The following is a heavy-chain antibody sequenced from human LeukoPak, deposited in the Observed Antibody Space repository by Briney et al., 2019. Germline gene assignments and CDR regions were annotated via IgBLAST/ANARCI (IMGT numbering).Heavy chain of an antibody. CDR1: GGSLSGFY. Sequence: PSETLSLTCTVSGGSLSGFYWSWIRQSPRLGLEWIGLTYSDGSTMYNPSLTSRVTISVDTSQNQISLRLTSVTAADTAIYYCARDVVAVPGSDNWFDPWGQGTLVTVSS. J-gene: IGHJ5*02. D-gene: IGHD6-19*01. CDR3: ARDVVAVPGSDNWFDP. V-gene: IGHV4-59*01. CDR2: TYSDGST.